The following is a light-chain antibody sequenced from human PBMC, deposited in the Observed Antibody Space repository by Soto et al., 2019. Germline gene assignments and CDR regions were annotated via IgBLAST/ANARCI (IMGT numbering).Light chain of an antibody. V-gene: IGLV2-14*01. Sequence: QSALTQPASVSGSPGQSITISCAGTSSDVGGYNYVSWYQQYPGKAPKLMIYDVNSRPSGVSNRFSGSKSGNTASLTISGLQAEDEAEYYCSSSTGSSTHVLFGGGTKLTVI. CDR1: SSDVGGYNY. CDR3: SSSTGSSTHVL. J-gene: IGLJ2*01. CDR2: DVN.